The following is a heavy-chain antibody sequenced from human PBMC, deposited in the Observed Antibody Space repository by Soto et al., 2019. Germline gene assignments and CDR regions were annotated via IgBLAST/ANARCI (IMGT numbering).Heavy chain of an antibody. V-gene: IGHV4-31*03. Sequence: QVQLQESGPGLVKPSQTLSLTCTVSGASISTGGYYWSWIRRHPGEGLEWIGYIYYNGNTYYNPSLKSRVTISADTSNNQFSLRLNSVTAADTAVYYCARDLDGDYAGFDCWGQGTLVTLSS. CDR3: ARDLDGDYAGFDC. CDR1: GASISTGGYY. J-gene: IGHJ4*02. CDR2: IYYNGNT. D-gene: IGHD4-17*01.